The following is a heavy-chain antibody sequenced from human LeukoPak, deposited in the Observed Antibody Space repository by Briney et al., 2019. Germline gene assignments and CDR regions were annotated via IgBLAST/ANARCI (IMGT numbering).Heavy chain of an antibody. CDR3: ARDPGEYYDSRGSTLYFDL. V-gene: IGHV3-48*02. CDR1: GFIFINYA. CDR2: ISNSSSSI. Sequence: GSLRLSCSASGFIFINYAMNWVRQAPGKGLEWVSYISNSSSSIYYADSVKGRFTISRDNAKNSLYLQMNSLRDEDTAVYYCARDPGEYYDSRGSTLYFDLWGRGTLVTVSS. D-gene: IGHD3-22*01. J-gene: IGHJ2*01.